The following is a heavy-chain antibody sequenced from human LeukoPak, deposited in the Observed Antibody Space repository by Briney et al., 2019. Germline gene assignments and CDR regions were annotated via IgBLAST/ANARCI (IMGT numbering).Heavy chain of an antibody. CDR3: ARLKFYDSTGYSLGYYMDV. J-gene: IGHJ6*03. CDR1: GGAIISYY. V-gene: IGHV4-4*07. CDR2: IYPTGNT. D-gene: IGHD3-22*01. Sequence: PSETLSLTCRVSGGAIISYYRSWIRQPPGKGPEWIWRIYPTGNTEYNPSLKTRVPMSTDLSKKQFSLRLRSVTAADTAVYYCARLKFYDSTGYSLGYYMDVWGKGTAVTVSS.